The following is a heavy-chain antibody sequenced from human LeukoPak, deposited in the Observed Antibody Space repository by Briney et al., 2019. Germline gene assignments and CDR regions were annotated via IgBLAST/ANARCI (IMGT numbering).Heavy chain of an antibody. CDR2: ISGSGGST. CDR1: GFTFSSYA. J-gene: IGHJ4*02. Sequence: GGSLRLSCAASGFTFSSYAMSWVRQAPGKGLEWVSAISGSGGSTYYADSVKGRFTISRDNSKNTLYLQMNSLRAEDTAVYYCASAEGRITIFGVVEWGQGTLVTVSS. V-gene: IGHV3-23*01. D-gene: IGHD3-3*01. CDR3: ASAEGRITIFGVVE.